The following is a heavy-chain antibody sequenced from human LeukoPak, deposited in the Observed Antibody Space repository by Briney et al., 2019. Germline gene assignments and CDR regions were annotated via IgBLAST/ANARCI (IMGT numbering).Heavy chain of an antibody. CDR1: GGTFNSYA. D-gene: IGHD4-11*01. Sequence: SVKVSCKASGGTFNSYAISWVRQAPGQGLEWMGRIIPIFGTANYAQKFQGRVTITADKSTSTAYMELSSLRSEDTAVYYCARAHRTYSNYNDYWGQGTLVTVSS. V-gene: IGHV1-69*06. CDR3: ARAHRTYSNYNDY. CDR2: IIPIFGTA. J-gene: IGHJ4*02.